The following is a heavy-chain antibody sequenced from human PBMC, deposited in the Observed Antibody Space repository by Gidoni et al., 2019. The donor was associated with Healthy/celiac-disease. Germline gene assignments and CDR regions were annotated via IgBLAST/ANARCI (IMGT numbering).Heavy chain of an antibody. Sequence: EVQLVETGGGLIQPGGSLRLSCAASGFTVSSNYMSCVRQAPGKGLEWVSVIYSGGSTYYADSVKGRFTISRDNSKNTLYLQMNSLRAEDTAVYYCARTGKDGSGSRIDYWGQGTLVTVSS. J-gene: IGHJ4*02. CDR3: ARTGKDGSGSRIDY. D-gene: IGHD3-10*01. CDR2: IYSGGST. CDR1: GFTVSSNY. V-gene: IGHV3-53*02.